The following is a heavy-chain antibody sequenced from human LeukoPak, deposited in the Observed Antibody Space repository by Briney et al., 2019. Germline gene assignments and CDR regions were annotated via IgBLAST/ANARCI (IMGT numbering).Heavy chain of an antibody. CDR3: AKGGGGRPFDD. J-gene: IGHJ4*02. Sequence: SETLSLTCTVSGGSISSSSYYWGWIRQPPGKGLEWIGSIYYSGSTYYNPSLKSRVTISVDTSKNQFSLKLSSVTAADTAVYYCAKGGGGRPFDDWGQGTLVTVSS. CDR1: GGSISSSSYY. CDR2: IYYSGST. D-gene: IGHD2-15*01. V-gene: IGHV4-39*07.